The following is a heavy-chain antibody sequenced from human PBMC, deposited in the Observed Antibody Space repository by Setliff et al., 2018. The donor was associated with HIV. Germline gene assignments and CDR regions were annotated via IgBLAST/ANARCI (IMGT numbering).Heavy chain of an antibody. CDR3: AKDAGVTGGLYRYYIDA. D-gene: IGHD2-8*01. Sequence: SETLSLTCTVSGVSIDKNYWSWVRRPPGKGLEWIGRVYMSGKTNYSPSLKSRVTMSADTSKNQVSLKLTSVTAADAAVYYCAKDAGVTGGLYRYYIDAWGNGTTVTVSS. CDR2: VYMSGKT. V-gene: IGHV4-4*07. J-gene: IGHJ6*03. CDR1: GVSIDKNY.